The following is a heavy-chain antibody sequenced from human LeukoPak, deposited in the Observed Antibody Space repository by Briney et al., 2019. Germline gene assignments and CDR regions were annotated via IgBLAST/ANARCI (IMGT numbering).Heavy chain of an antibody. CDR3: AGTSIAYEFFDY. D-gene: IGHD6-6*01. CDR2: IYYSGST. Sequence: PSQTLSLTCTVSGGSISSGGYYWSWIRQHPGKGLEWIGCIYYSGSTYYNPSLKSRVTISVDTSKNQFSLKLSSVTAADTAVYYCAGTSIAYEFFDYWGQGTLVTVSS. CDR1: GGSISSGGYY. J-gene: IGHJ4*02. V-gene: IGHV4-31*03.